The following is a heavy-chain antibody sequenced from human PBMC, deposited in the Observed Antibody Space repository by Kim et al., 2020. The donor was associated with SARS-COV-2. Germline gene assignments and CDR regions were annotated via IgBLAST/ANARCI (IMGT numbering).Heavy chain of an antibody. CDR3: ARVPRRGSGYYFDY. Sequence: SQKFQGRVTITRDTSASTAYMELSSLRSEDTAVYYCARVPRRGSGYYFDYWGQGTLVTVSS. J-gene: IGHJ4*02. D-gene: IGHD3-22*01. V-gene: IGHV1-3*01.